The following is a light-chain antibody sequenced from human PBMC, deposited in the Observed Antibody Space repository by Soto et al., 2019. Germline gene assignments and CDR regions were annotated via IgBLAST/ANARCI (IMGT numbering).Light chain of an antibody. CDR1: QSVSTHY. Sequence: EIVLTQSPGTLSLSPGERATLSCRASQSVSTHYLAWYQQKPGQAPRLLIYVASSRATGIPYRFSGSGSGTDFTLTINRLEPEDFAVYYCQHYDNSPLTFGGGAKVEIK. CDR2: VAS. CDR3: QHYDNSPLT. V-gene: IGKV3-20*01. J-gene: IGKJ4*01.